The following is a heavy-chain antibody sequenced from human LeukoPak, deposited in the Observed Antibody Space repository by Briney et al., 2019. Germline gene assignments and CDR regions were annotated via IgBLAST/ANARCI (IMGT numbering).Heavy chain of an antibody. CDR2: IYSGGST. CDR3: ARGDDSGYYDYFDY. V-gene: IGHV3-53*01. CDR1: GFTVSSNY. J-gene: IGHJ4*02. D-gene: IGHD3-22*01. Sequence: GGSLRLSCAASGFTVSSNYMSWVRQAPGKGLEWVSVIYSGGSTYYADSVKGRFTISRDNSKNTLYLQMNSLRAEDTAVYYCARGDDSGYYDYFDYWGQGALVTVSS.